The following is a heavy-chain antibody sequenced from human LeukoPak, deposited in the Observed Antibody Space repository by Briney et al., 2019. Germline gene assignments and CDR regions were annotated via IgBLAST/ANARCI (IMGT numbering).Heavy chain of an antibody. V-gene: IGHV4-59*08. Sequence: PSETLSLTCTVSGGSISSYYWSWIRQPPGKGLEWIGYIYYSGSTNYNPSLKSRVTISVDTSKNQFSLKLSSVTAADTAVYYCARQVNDYSNLRVGGAFDYWGQGTLVTVSS. J-gene: IGHJ4*02. CDR1: GGSISSYY. D-gene: IGHD4-11*01. CDR2: IYYSGST. CDR3: ARQVNDYSNLRVGGAFDY.